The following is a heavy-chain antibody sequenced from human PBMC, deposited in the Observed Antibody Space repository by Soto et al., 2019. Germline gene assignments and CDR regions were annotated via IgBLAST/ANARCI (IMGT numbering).Heavy chain of an antibody. V-gene: IGHV4-4*02. Sequence: PSETLSLTCAVSGGSISSSNWWSWVRQPPEKGLEWIGEIYHSGSTNYNPSLQSRVTISVDKSKNQFSLKLDSVTAADTAVYYCAKDRGGGSAWYKEGYFDYWGQGTLVTVSS. CDR3: AKDRGGGSAWYKEGYFDY. D-gene: IGHD6-19*01. J-gene: IGHJ4*02. CDR1: GGSISSSNW. CDR2: IYHSGST.